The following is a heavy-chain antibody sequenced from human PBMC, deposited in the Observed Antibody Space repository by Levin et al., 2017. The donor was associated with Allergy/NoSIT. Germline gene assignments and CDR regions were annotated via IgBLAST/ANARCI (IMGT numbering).Heavy chain of an antibody. Sequence: GGSLRLSCAASGFTFSGSAMHWVRQASGKGLEWVGRIRSKANSYATAYAASVKGRFTISRDDSKNTAYLQMNSLKTEDTAVYYCTKSQLLLNRHYYYYMDVWGKGTTVTVSS. CDR1: GFTFSGSA. J-gene: IGHJ6*03. D-gene: IGHD2-2*01. CDR2: IRSKANSYAT. V-gene: IGHV3-73*01. CDR3: TKSQLLLNRHYYYYMDV.